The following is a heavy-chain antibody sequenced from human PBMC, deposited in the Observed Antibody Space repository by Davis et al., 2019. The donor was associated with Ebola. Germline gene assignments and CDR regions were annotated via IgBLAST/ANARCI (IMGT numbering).Heavy chain of an antibody. J-gene: IGHJ4*02. CDR2: VMPRLDLK. Sequence: ASVKVSCKASGYRFTSYYIAWVRQAPGQGLEWLGGVMPRLDLKQYGQKLTAAVTITADTSENAVYMKLSSLRSDDTAIYYCARDLEGDGYYEEWGQGTLITVSS. V-gene: IGHV1-18*01. D-gene: IGHD5-24*01. CDR1: GYRFTSYY. CDR3: ARDLEGDGYYEE.